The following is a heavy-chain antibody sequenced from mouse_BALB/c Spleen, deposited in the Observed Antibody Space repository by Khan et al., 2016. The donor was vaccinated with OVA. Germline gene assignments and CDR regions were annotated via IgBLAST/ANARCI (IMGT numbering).Heavy chain of an antibody. Sequence: EVQLQESGPGLVKPSQTVSLTCTVTGISITSGNYRWSWIRQFPGNKLEWIGNIYYSGTVTYNPSLTSRTPITRDTSKNQFFLEMNSLTAEDTATYDCARDYGSLYWYFDVWGAGTTVTVSS. CDR3: ARDYGSLYWYFDV. D-gene: IGHD1-1*01. CDR2: IYYSGTV. CDR1: GISITSGNYR. V-gene: IGHV3-5*02. J-gene: IGHJ1*01.